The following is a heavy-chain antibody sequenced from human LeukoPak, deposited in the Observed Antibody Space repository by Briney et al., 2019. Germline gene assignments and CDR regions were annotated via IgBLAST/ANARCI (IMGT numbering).Heavy chain of an antibody. J-gene: IGHJ3*02. CDR2: INPNSGGT. Sequence: GASVKVSCKASGYTFTGYYMHWVRQAPGQGLEWMGWINPNSGGTNYAQKFQGRVTMTRDTSISTAYMELSRLRSDDTAVYYCAHCSSTSCYTHDAFDIWGQGTMVTVSS. D-gene: IGHD2-2*02. CDR3: AHCSSTSCYTHDAFDI. V-gene: IGHV1-2*02. CDR1: GYTFTGYY.